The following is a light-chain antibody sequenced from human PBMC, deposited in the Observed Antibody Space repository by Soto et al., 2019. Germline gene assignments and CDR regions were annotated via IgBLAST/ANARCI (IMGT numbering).Light chain of an antibody. Sequence: EIVLTQSPCTLSLSPGERATLSCRASQSVSSTYLAWYQHKPGQAPRLLIYGASSRATGIPDRFSGSGSGTDFTLTISRLEPEDFAVYYCQQYGSSLWTSCQGAMVDI. V-gene: IGKV3-20*01. J-gene: IGKJ1*01. CDR1: QSVSSTY. CDR3: QQYGSSLWT. CDR2: GAS.